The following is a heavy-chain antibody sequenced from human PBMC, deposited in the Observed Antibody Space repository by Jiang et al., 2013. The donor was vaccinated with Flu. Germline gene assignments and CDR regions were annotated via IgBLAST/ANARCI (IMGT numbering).Heavy chain of an antibody. CDR3: ANPTSYYNSSGSYYSGY. D-gene: IGHD3-22*01. Sequence: VQLLESGGGLVQPGGSLRLSCTASGFTFSTHVMTWVRQAPGKGLEWIASISGTAGSIYYAESAKGRFTISRDNPRSTLYLQMNSLRAEDTAVYYCANPTSYYNSSGSYYSGYWGQGTQVAVSS. J-gene: IGHJ4*02. V-gene: IGHV3-23*01. CDR2: ISGTAGSI. CDR1: GFTFSTHV.